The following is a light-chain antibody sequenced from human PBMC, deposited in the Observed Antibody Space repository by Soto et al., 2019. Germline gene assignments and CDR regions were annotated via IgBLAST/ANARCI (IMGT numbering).Light chain of an antibody. CDR3: QTWTTGFSVV. CDR1: SGHSSYA. J-gene: IGLJ2*01. Sequence: QSVLTQSPSASASLGASVKLTCTLSSGHSSYAIAWHQQQPEKGPRYLMKVNIDGSHNKGDGIPDRFSGSSSGAERYLTISSLKSEDEADYYCQTWTTGFSVVFGGGTKLTVL. CDR2: VNIDGSH. V-gene: IGLV4-69*01.